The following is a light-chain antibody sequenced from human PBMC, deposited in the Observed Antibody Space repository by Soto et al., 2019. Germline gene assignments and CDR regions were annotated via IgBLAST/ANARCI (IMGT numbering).Light chain of an antibody. V-gene: IGKV1-5*01. Sequence: DIQMTQSPSTLSASVGDRVTIACRASQSISNLLAWYQQRPGKAPQLLIYDASTLLRGVPSRFSGSGFGTEFTLTISILQPDDFATYYCQQFNRYSSWTFGQGTKVDIK. J-gene: IGKJ1*01. CDR3: QQFNRYSSWT. CDR2: DAS. CDR1: QSISNL.